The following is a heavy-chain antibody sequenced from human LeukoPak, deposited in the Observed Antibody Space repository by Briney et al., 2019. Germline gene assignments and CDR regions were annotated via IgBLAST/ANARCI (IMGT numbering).Heavy chain of an antibody. CDR1: GGSISSSNW. CDR3: ARDWPSPPTP. Sequence: PSETLSLTCAVSGGSISSSNWWSWVRQPPGKGLEWIGEIYHSGSTYYNPSLKSRVTISVDTSKNQFSLKLSSVTAADTAVYYCARDWPSPPTPWGQGTLVTVSS. J-gene: IGHJ5*02. CDR2: IYHSGST. V-gene: IGHV4-4*02.